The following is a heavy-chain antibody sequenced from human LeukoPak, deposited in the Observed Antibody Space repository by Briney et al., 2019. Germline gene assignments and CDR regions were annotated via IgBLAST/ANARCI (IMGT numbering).Heavy chain of an antibody. V-gene: IGHV4-34*01. D-gene: IGHD3-10*01. J-gene: IGHJ6*02. CDR2: INHSGST. CDR3: ARDSDVLLWFGELLSYGMDV. Sequence: SETLSLTCAVYGGSFSGYYWSWIRQPPGKGLEWIGEINHSGSTNYNPSLKSRVTISVDTSKNQFSLKLSSVTAADTAVYYCARDSDVLLWFGELLSYGMDVWGQGTTVTVSS. CDR1: GGSFSGYY.